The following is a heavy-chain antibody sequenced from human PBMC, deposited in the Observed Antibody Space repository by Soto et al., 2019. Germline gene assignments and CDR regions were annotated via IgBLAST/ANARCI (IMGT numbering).Heavy chain of an antibody. CDR3: ARGGPSSGWYFEVVDY. Sequence: ASVKVSCKASGYTFTSYYMHWVRQAPGQGLEWMGIINPSGGSTSYAQKFQGRVTMTRDTSTSTVYMELSSLRSEDTAVYYCARGGPSSGWYFEVVDYWGQGTLVTVSS. CDR1: GYTFTSYY. CDR2: INPSGGST. D-gene: IGHD6-19*01. V-gene: IGHV1-46*01. J-gene: IGHJ4*02.